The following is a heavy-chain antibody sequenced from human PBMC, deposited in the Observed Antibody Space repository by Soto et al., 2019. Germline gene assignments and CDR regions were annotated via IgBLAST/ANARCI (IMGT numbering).Heavy chain of an antibody. CDR2: INSDGSST. V-gene: IGHV3-74*01. Sequence: GSLRLSCAASGFTFSSYWMHWVRQAPGKGLVWVSRINSDGSSTSYADSVKGRFTISRDNAKNTLYLQMNSLRAEDTAVYYCARVVAFDYYGMDVWGQGTTVTVSS. CDR1: GFTFSSYW. CDR3: ARVVAFDYYGMDV. J-gene: IGHJ6*02. D-gene: IGHD3-9*01.